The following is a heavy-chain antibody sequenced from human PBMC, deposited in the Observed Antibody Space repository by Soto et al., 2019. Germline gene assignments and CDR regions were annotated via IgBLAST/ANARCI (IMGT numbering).Heavy chain of an antibody. CDR3: ARDRRCSGGSCFDY. V-gene: IGHV3-21*01. CDR2: ISSSSSYI. Sequence: EVQLVESGGGLVKPGGSLRLSCAASGFTFSSYSMNWVRQAPGKGPEWVSSISSSSSYIYYADSVKGRFTISRDNAKNSLYLQMNSLRAEDTAVYYCARDRRCSGGSCFDYWGQGTLVTVSS. CDR1: GFTFSSYS. D-gene: IGHD2-15*01. J-gene: IGHJ4*02.